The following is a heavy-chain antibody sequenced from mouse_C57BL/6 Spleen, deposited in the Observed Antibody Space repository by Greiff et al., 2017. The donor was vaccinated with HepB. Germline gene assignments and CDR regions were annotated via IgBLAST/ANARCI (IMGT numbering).Heavy chain of an antibody. V-gene: IGHV5-17*01. Sequence: EVQLVESGGGLVKPGGSLKLSCAASGFTFSDYGMHWVRQAPEKGLEWVAYISSGSSTIYYADTVKGRFTISRDNAKNTLFLQMTSLRSEDTAMYYCARIYGIRGGYYFDYWGQGTTLTVSS. CDR3: ARIYGIRGGYYFDY. J-gene: IGHJ2*01. D-gene: IGHD1-1*01. CDR1: GFTFSDYG. CDR2: ISSGSSTI.